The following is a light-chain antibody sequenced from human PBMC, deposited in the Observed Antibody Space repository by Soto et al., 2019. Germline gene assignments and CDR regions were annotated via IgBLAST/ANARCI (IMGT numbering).Light chain of an antibody. CDR2: AAS. V-gene: IGKV1-39*01. CDR3: QQSLSTPPIT. Sequence: DIQMTQSPSSLSASVGDRVTITCRASQSISSYLNWYQQKPGKAPKLLIYAASSLQSGVPSRFSGSGSGTEFTLTISSLQPDDFATYFCQQSLSTPPITFGQGTRLEIK. CDR1: QSISSY. J-gene: IGKJ5*01.